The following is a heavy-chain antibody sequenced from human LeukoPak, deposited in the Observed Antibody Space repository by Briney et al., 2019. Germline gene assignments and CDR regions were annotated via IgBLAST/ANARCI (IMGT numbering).Heavy chain of an antibody. CDR1: GYTFSSYA. V-gene: IGHV3-23*01. CDR3: AKGTPTISWPTNNWFDP. CDR2: LSGSGGRT. Sequence: GGSLRLSCAASGYTFSSYAMSWVRQAPGKGLEWVSGLSGSGGRTYYVDSVQGRFTISRDNSKNTLYLQMNSLRAEDTAVYYCAKGTPTISWPTNNWFDPWGQGTLVTVSS. J-gene: IGHJ5*02. D-gene: IGHD6-13*01.